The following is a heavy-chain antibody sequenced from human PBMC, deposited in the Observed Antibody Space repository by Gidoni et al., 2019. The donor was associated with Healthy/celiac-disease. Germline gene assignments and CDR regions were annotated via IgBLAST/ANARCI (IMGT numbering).Heavy chain of an antibody. Sequence: EVQLVESGGGSVQPGGSLRLSCAASGFTFSSYWMHWVRQAPGKGLVWVSRINSDGSSTSYADSVKGRFTISRDNATNTLYLQMNSLRAEDTAVYYCARSDWLLYPLYGMDVWGQGTTVTVSS. J-gene: IGHJ6*02. CDR1: GFTFSSYW. CDR3: ARSDWLLYPLYGMDV. CDR2: INSDGSST. V-gene: IGHV3-74*01. D-gene: IGHD3-9*01.